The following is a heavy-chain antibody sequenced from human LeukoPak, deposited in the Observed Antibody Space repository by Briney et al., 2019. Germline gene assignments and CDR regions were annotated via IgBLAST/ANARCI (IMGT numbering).Heavy chain of an antibody. Sequence: SETLSLTCAVYGGSFSGYYWSWIRQPPGKGLEWIGEINHSGSTNYNPSLKSRVTISVDTSKNQFSLKLSSVTAADTAVYYCARGGYSYGSPVDYWGQGTLVTVSS. CDR3: ARGGYSYGSPVDY. D-gene: IGHD5-18*01. V-gene: IGHV4-34*01. J-gene: IGHJ4*02. CDR1: GGSFSGYY. CDR2: INHSGST.